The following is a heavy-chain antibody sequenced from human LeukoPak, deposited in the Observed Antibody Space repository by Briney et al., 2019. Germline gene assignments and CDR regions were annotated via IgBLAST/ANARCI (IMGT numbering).Heavy chain of an antibody. CDR2: IYWDDDK. D-gene: IGHD3-16*01. Sequence: ESGPTLVKPTQTLTLTCTFSGFSLSTSGVGVGWIRQPPGKALEWLALIYWDDDKRYSPSLKSRLTITKDTSKNQVVLTMTNMDPVDTATYYCAHSRVTEMITSGGVTRDYYYGMDVWGQGTTVTVSS. V-gene: IGHV2-5*02. J-gene: IGHJ6*02. CDR1: GFSLSTSGVG. CDR3: AHSRVTEMITSGGVTRDYYYGMDV.